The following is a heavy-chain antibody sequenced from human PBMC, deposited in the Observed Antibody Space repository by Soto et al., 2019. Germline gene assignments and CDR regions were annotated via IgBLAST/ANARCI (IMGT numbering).Heavy chain of an antibody. V-gene: IGHV5-51*01. Sequence: PGESLKISCKGSGYSFTSYWIAWVRLMPGKGLEWMGILYPGGSDIRYSPSFQGQVTISADKSISTAYLQWSSLKASDTAMYYCARLAMATRRGYYGMDVWGQGTTVTVSS. CDR2: LYPGGSDI. J-gene: IGHJ6*02. CDR1: GYSFTSYW. D-gene: IGHD5-12*01. CDR3: ARLAMATRRGYYGMDV.